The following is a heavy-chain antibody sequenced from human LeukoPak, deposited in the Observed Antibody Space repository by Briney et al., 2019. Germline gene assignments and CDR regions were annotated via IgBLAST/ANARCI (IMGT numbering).Heavy chain of an antibody. CDR1: GYSFTSYW. V-gene: IGHV5-51*01. CDR3: ATPYGTGSYYYGMDV. D-gene: IGHD3/OR15-3a*01. J-gene: IGHJ6*02. Sequence: GESLKISCKGSGYSFTSYWIGWVRQMPGKGLEWMGIIYPGDSDARYSPSFQGQVTISADKSISTAYLQWSSLKASDTAMYYCATPYGTGSYYYGMDVWGQGTTVTVSS. CDR2: IYPGDSDA.